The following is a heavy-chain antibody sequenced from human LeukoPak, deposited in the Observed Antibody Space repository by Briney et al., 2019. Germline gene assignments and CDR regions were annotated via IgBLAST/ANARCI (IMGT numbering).Heavy chain of an antibody. CDR3: ARRDYNDGAGYPAH. Sequence: PSETLSLSCTVSGGSIFSGDYYWNWIRQPPGTDLEGFGYIYSNGITYYNTSLESRVTISVETSKNQFSLKLSSVTAADTAVYYCARRDYNDGAGYPAHWGQGPLAPVSS. D-gene: IGHD3-22*01. CDR1: GGSIFSGDYY. CDR2: IYSNGIT. V-gene: IGHV4-30-4*01. J-gene: IGHJ4*02.